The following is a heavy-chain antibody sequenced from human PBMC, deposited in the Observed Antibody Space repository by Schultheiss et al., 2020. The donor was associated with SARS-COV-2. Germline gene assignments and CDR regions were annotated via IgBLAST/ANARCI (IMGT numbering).Heavy chain of an antibody. CDR3: GHSERAYSWPVVY. Sequence: ETLSLTCTVSGDSISSYYWSWVRQPPGKALEWLAHILASGQKSYRTSLKSRLTISKDTSKNQVVLTMANMDPVDTATYYCGHSERAYSWPVVYWGQGTLVTVSS. V-gene: IGHV2-26*01. CDR2: ILASGQK. J-gene: IGHJ4*02. CDR1: GDSISSYYW. D-gene: IGHD4-11*01.